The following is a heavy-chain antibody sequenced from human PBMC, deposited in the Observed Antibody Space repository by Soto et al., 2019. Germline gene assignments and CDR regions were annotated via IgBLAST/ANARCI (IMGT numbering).Heavy chain of an antibody. CDR2: IIPIFGTG. CDR3: ARDRIAGSKYFYGMDV. V-gene: IGHV1-69*01. J-gene: IGHJ6*02. D-gene: IGHD6-13*01. CDR1: GGTFSSYA. Sequence: QVQLVQSGAEVKKPGSSVRVSCKASGGTFSSYAISWVRQAPGQGLEWMGGIIPIFGTGNYAQKFQGRVTLNAEESTCTVYMVLSSLRSEVTAVYYCARDRIAGSKYFYGMDVWGQGATVTVAS.